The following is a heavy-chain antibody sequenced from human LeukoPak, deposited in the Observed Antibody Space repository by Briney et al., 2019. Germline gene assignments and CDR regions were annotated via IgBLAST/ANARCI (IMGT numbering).Heavy chain of an antibody. CDR2: IYYSGST. V-gene: IGHV4-59*01. CDR1: GGSINSYY. D-gene: IGHD6-19*01. Sequence: SETLSLTCTVSGGSINSYYWSWIRQSPGKGLEWIGYIYYSGSTNYNPSLKSRVTISVDTSKNQFSLKLTSVTAADTAVYYCARDGSGWSGWFDPWGQGTLVTASS. J-gene: IGHJ5*02. CDR3: ARDGSGWSGWFDP.